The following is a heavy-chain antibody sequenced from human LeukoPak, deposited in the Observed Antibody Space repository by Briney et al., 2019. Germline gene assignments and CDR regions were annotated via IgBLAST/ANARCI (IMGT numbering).Heavy chain of an antibody. CDR1: GGSINNDY. D-gene: IGHD3-16*01. Sequence: PSETLSLTCTVSGGSINNDYWSWIRQPPGKGLEWLGYIKYNGYTNYNSSLKSRVTMSIDASKKQFSLKLSSVTAADTAVYYCARSKMLLREGFDYWGQGTLVTVSS. CDR3: ARSKMLLREGFDY. CDR2: IKYNGYT. J-gene: IGHJ4*02. V-gene: IGHV4-59*01.